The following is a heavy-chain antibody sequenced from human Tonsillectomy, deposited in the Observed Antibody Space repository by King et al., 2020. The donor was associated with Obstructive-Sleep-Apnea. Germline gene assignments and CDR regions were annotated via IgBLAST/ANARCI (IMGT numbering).Heavy chain of an antibody. Sequence: QLQESGPGLVKPSETLSLTCTVSGGSISSYYWSWIRQPPGKGLEGMGYIYDSGSTNYNPSCISRVTISVYTSKNQFSLKLSSVTAADTAVYYCARRVEHDYGQYYFDYWGQGTLVTVSS. CDR1: GGSISSYY. CDR2: IYDSGST. V-gene: IGHV4-59*01. J-gene: IGHJ4*02. D-gene: IGHD4-17*01. CDR3: ARRVEHDYGQYYFDY.